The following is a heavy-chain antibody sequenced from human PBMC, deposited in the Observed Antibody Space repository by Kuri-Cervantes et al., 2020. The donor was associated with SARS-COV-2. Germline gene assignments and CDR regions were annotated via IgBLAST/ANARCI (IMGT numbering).Heavy chain of an antibody. CDR1: GGSISTYY. CDR2: IYNSGST. V-gene: IGHV4-59*01. CDR3: ARDNVLFSGSGFDS. Sequence: GSLRLSCTVSGGSISTYYWSWIRQPPGKGLEWIGYIYNSGSTNYNPSLKSRVTISVDTSKNQFSLKLSSVTAADTAVYYCARDNVLFSGSGFDSWGQGALVTVSS. J-gene: IGHJ4*02. D-gene: IGHD1-26*01.